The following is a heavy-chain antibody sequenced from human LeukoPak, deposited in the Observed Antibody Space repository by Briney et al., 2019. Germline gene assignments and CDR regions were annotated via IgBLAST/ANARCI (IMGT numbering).Heavy chain of an antibody. D-gene: IGHD6-19*01. Sequence: ASVKVSCKASGYTFTSYGISWVRQAPGQGLVRMGWISAYNGNTNYAQKLQGRVTMTTDTSTSTAYMELRSLRSDDTAVYYCARKNLGWSTDYWGQGTLVTVSS. CDR3: ARKNLGWSTDY. V-gene: IGHV1-18*01. CDR2: ISAYNGNT. CDR1: GYTFTSYG. J-gene: IGHJ4*02.